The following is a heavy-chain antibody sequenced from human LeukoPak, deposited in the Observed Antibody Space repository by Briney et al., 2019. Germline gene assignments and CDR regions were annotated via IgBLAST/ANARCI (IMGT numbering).Heavy chain of an antibody. CDR1: GDSISGHY. CDR2: IFYSGNT. Sequence: SETLSLTCTVSGDSISGHYWSWIRQPPGKGLEWIGYIFYSGNTNYNSSLKSRVTISVDTSKNQFSLNLRSVTAADTAVYYCARGLVSSGSRYDYWGQGTRVTVSS. CDR3: ARGLVSSGSRYDY. J-gene: IGHJ4*02. V-gene: IGHV4-59*11. D-gene: IGHD2-15*01.